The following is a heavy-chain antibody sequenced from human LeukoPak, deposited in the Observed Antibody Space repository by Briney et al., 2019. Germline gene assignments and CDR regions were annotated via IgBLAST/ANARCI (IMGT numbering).Heavy chain of an antibody. CDR3: ARGGEEGANDFWSGYSYYFDC. Sequence: SETLSLTCTVSGGSINSGSYYWSWIRQPAGKGLEWIGRIYTFGSTNYNPSLRSRVTISVDTSKNQFSLRLSSVSAADTAVYYCARGGEEGANDFWSGYSYYFDCWGQGALVTVSS. D-gene: IGHD3-3*01. J-gene: IGHJ4*02. CDR2: IYTFGST. V-gene: IGHV4-61*02. CDR1: GGSINSGSYY.